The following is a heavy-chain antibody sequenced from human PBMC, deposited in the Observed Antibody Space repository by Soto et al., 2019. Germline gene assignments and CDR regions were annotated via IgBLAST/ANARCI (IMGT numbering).Heavy chain of an antibody. Sequence: ESGGGVVQPGRSLRLSCAASGFTFSSYGMHWVRQAPGKGLEWVAVIWYDGSNKYYADSVKGRFTTSRDNSKNTLYLQMNGLRAEATAVYYSASDGGHIAAAAIDYWGQGTLFTVSS. V-gene: IGHV3-33*01. CDR1: GFTFSSYG. CDR2: IWYDGSNK. J-gene: IGHJ4*02. D-gene: IGHD6-25*01. CDR3: ASDGGHIAAAAIDY.